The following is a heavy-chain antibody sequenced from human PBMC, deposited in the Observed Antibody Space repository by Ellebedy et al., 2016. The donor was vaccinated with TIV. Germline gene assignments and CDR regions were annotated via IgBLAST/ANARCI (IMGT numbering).Heavy chain of an antibody. CDR1: GYTLMSYG. J-gene: IGHJ4*02. CDR2: VSPYDGNT. CDR3: ARGVRYGSGRWPLDH. D-gene: IGHD4-23*01. V-gene: IGHV1-18*01. Sequence: AASVKVSCKASGYTLMSYGICWVRQAPGQGLEWMRWVSPYDGNTNYAQKFQGRVTMTIDTSTSTGYMELRSLRSDETAVYYWARGVRYGSGRWPLDHWGQGTLVTVSS.